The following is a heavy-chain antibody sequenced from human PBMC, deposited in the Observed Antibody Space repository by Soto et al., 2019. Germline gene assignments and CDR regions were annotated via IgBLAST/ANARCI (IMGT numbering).Heavy chain of an antibody. D-gene: IGHD3-3*01. CDR2: ISGNGGKT. V-gene: IGHV3-23*01. CDR1: VFTFRNYA. J-gene: IGHJ4*02. Sequence: GSLRLSCAASVFTFRNYAISWVRQAPGKGLEWVSIISGNGGKTSYADSVRGRFTMSRDNRRYTVYLQMNSLRAEDTAIYFCTKGEANTFFGVNTLFDYWGQGALVTVSS. CDR3: TKGEANTFFGVNTLFDY.